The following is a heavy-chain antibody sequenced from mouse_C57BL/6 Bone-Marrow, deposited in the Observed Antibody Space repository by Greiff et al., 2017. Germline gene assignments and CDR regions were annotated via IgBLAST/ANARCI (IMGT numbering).Heavy chain of an antibody. V-gene: IGHV5-17*01. D-gene: IGHD1-1*01. CDR3: ASRYYGSGWLAMDY. CDR1: GFTFSDYG. J-gene: IGHJ4*01. Sequence: EVHLVESGGGLVKPGGSLKLSCAASGFTFSDYGMHWVRQAPEKGLEWVAYISSGSSSIYYADTVKGRCTISRDNAKNTLFLQMTSLRYEDTAMYYCASRYYGSGWLAMDYGGRGTAVTVTA. CDR2: ISSGSSSI.